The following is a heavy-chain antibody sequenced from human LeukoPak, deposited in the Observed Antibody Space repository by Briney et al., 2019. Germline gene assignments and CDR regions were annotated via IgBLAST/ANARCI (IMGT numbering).Heavy chain of an antibody. Sequence: PSETLSLTCDVSGDSIGAINWWNWVRQPPGKGLEWIGEIYHTGSTNYSPSLKSRVTISVDKSKNQFSLRLSSVTAADTAVYYCARDLLLMVRGVIAPDYWGQGTLVTVSS. CDR3: ARDLLLMVRGVIAPDY. CDR1: GDSIGAINW. CDR2: IYHTGST. V-gene: IGHV4-4*02. D-gene: IGHD3-10*01. J-gene: IGHJ4*02.